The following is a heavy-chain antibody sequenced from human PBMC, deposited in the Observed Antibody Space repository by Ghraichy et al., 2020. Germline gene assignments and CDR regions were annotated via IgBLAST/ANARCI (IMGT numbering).Heavy chain of an antibody. Sequence: SQTLSLTCTVSGGSISSYYWSWIRQPPGKGLEWIGYIYYSGTTNYNPSLKSRVTISVDTSKNQFSLKRSSVTAADTAVYYCASYSGSYSYNWFDPWCQGTLVTVSS. CDR3: ASYSGSYSYNWFDP. D-gene: IGHD1-26*01. CDR2: IYYSGTT. J-gene: IGHJ5*02. V-gene: IGHV4-59*01. CDR1: GGSISSYY.